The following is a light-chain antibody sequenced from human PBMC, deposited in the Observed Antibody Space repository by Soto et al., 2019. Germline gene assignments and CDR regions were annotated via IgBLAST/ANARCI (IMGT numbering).Light chain of an antibody. CDR2: ENN. J-gene: IGLJ1*01. CDR3: CSYAGSTTYV. Sequence: NFMLTQPHSVSESPGKTLSISCTRSSGSIANNYVQWYQQRPGSAPTTVIYENNQRLSGVPDRFSGSTDGSSNSASLTISGLQTEDEADYYCCSYAGSTTYVFGTGTKLTVL. V-gene: IGLV6-57*04. CDR1: SGSIANNY.